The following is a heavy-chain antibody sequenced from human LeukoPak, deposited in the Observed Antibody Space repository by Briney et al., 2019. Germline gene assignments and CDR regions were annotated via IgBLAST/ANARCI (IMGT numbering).Heavy chain of an antibody. CDR1: GFTFSNAW. CDR2: IKSKTDGGTT. J-gene: IGHJ3*02. CDR3: TTNPISPEPCSSTSCYHDAFDI. V-gene: IGHV3-15*01. Sequence: GGSLRLSCAASGFTFSNAWMSWVRQAPGKGLEWVGRIKSKTDGGTTDYAAPVKGRFTISRDNSKNTLYLQMNSLKTKDTAVYYCTTNPISPEPCSSTSCYHDAFDIWGQGTMVTVSS. D-gene: IGHD2-2*01.